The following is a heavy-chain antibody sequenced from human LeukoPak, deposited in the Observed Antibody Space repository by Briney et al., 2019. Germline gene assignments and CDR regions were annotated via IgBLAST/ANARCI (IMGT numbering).Heavy chain of an antibody. CDR1: GGPISSGGYY. V-gene: IGHV4-31*03. D-gene: IGHD6-19*01. CDR3: ARGMVAVADTNWFDP. Sequence: SETLSLTCTVSGGPISSGGYYWSWIRQHPGKGLEGIGYIYYSGSTYYNPSFKSRVTISVDTSKNQFSLKLSSVTAADTAVYYCARGMVAVADTNWFDPWGQGTLVTVSS. CDR2: IYYSGST. J-gene: IGHJ5*02.